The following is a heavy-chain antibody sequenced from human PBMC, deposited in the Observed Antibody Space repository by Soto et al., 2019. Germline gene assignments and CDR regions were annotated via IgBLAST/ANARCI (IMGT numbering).Heavy chain of an antibody. Sequence: PSETLSLTCTVSGGSISSSSYYWGWIRQPPGKGLEWIGSIYYSGRTYYNPSLKSRVTISIDTSKNLFSLKLSSVTAADTAVYFCARVLITSGALEYSFDYWGPGSLVTVSA. J-gene: IGHJ4*02. CDR2: IYYSGRT. CDR1: GGSISSSSYY. D-gene: IGHD3-16*01. V-gene: IGHV4-39*01. CDR3: ARVLITSGALEYSFDY.